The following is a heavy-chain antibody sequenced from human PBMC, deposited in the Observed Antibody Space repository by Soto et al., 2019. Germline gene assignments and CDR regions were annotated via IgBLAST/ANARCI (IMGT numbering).Heavy chain of an antibody. CDR1: GFTFSSYG. J-gene: IGHJ4*02. CDR3: AKGSAHYDSSGRGV. D-gene: IGHD3-22*01. CDR2: ISYDGSNK. V-gene: IGHV3-30*18. Sequence: QVQLVESGGGVVQPGRSLRLSCAASGFTFSSYGMHWVRQAPGKGLEWVAVISYDGSNKYYADSVKGRFTISRDNSKNTLYLQMNSLRAEDTAVYYCAKGSAHYDSSGRGVWGQGTLVTVSS.